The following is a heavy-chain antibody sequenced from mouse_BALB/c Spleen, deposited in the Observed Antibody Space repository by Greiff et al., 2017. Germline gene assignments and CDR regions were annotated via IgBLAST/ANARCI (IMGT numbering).Heavy chain of an antibody. Sequence: EVQLQESGPSLVKPSQTLSLTCSVTGDSITSGYWNWIRKFPGNKLEYMGYISYSGSTYYNPSLKSRISITRDTSKNQYYLQLNSVTTEDTATYYCARYYYGRAVGASFAYWGQGTLVTVSA. CDR3: ARYYYGRAVGASFAY. J-gene: IGHJ3*01. CDR1: GDSITSGY. V-gene: IGHV3-8*02. D-gene: IGHD1-1*01. CDR2: ISYSGST.